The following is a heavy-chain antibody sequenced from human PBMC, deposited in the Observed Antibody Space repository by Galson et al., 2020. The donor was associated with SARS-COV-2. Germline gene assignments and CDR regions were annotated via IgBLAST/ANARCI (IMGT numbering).Heavy chain of an antibody. J-gene: IGHJ6*03. V-gene: IGHV3-49*03. CDR1: GFTFGDFA. Sequence: GGSLRLSCTVAGFTFGDFAMSWFRQAPGKGLEWVGCIRSRTYDRTPDYAASVKDRFTITRDNSKNVAYLQMNSLITEDTAVYYCARGGFPYYYYMDVWGKGTTVTISS. CDR3: ARGGFPYYYYMDV. CDR2: IRSRTYDRTP.